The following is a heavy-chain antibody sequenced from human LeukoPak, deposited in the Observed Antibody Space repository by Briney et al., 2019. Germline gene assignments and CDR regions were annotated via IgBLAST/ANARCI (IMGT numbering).Heavy chain of an antibody. CDR3: AGGGGSFDY. Sequence: SQTLSLTCALSGDSFSSNSAAWHWIRQSPSRGLEWLGRTYYRSKWYNDYAGSVKSRITINSDTSKNEFSLQLNSVSPEDTAVYNCAGGGGSFDYWGQGTLVTVSS. J-gene: IGHJ4*02. V-gene: IGHV6-1*01. D-gene: IGHD3-16*01. CDR1: GDSFSSNSAA. CDR2: TYYRSKWYN.